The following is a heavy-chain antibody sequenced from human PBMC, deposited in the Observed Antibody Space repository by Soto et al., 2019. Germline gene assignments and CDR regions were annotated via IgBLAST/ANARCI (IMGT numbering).Heavy chain of an antibody. V-gene: IGHV1-3*01. J-gene: IGHJ4*02. CDR3: ARQGLEWSTLDY. CDR1: GYTFTSYA. CDR2: INAGNGNT. Sequence: QVQLVQSGAEVKKPGASVKVSCKASGYTFTSYAMHLVRQAPGQRLEWMGWINAGNGNTKYSQKFQGRVTITRDTSASTAYMELSSLRSEDTAVYYCARQGLEWSTLDYWGQGTLVTVSS. D-gene: IGHD3-3*01.